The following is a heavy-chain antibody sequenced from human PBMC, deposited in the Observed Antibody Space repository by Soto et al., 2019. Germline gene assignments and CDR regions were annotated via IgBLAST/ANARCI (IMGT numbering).Heavy chain of an antibody. CDR1: GFSFSGSA. J-gene: IGHJ4*02. CDR2: IRSKPNSYAT. D-gene: IGHD4-17*01. Sequence: GGSLRLSCATSGFSFSGSAVHWVRQASGKGLEWVGRIRSKPNSYATAYAASVKGRFTISRDDSKNTTYLQMNSLRTEDTAVYYCTRFPRGTPVTKFDYWGQGTLVTVSS. CDR3: TRFPRGTPVTKFDY. V-gene: IGHV3-73*01.